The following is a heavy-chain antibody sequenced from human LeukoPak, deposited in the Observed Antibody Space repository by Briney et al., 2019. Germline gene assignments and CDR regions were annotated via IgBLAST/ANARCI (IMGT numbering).Heavy chain of an antibody. CDR1: GGSISSGDYY. CDR2: IYYSGST. Sequence: PSETLSLTCTVSGGSISSGDYYWSWIRQPPGKGLEWIGYIYYSGSTYYNSSLKSRVTISADTSKNQFSLKLSSVTAAATAVYYCAGGRDFLAGYASFDYGGQGTLVTVSS. V-gene: IGHV4-30-4*08. D-gene: IGHD3-9*01. CDR3: AGGRDFLAGYASFDY. J-gene: IGHJ4*02.